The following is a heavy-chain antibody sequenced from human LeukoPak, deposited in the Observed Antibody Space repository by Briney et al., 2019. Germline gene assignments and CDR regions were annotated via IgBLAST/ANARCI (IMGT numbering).Heavy chain of an antibody. J-gene: IGHJ4*02. CDR2: IRDDGSSK. V-gene: IGHV3-30*02. D-gene: IGHD6-13*01. CDR1: GFTFSSYG. Sequence: GGSLRLSCAASGFTFSSYGMHWVRQAPGKGLEWVAFIRDDGSSKYYADSVRGRFTISRDDSKHTLYLQMNTLRVEDTAVYYCAKGFRVAAAGADFWGQGTLVTVSS. CDR3: AKGFRVAAAGADF.